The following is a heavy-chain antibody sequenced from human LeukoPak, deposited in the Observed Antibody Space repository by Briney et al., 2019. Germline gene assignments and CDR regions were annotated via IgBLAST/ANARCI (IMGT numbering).Heavy chain of an antibody. V-gene: IGHV3-53*01. CDR3: ARESGNYYGSGSYYV. D-gene: IGHD3-10*01. CDR1: GFTFSSYA. CDR2: IYSGGST. Sequence: GGSLRLSCAASGFTFSSYAMSWVRQAPGKGLEWVSVIYSGGSTYYADSVKGRFTISRDNSKNTLYLQMNSLRAEDTAVYYCARESGNYYGSGSYYVWGQGTLVTVSS. J-gene: IGHJ4*02.